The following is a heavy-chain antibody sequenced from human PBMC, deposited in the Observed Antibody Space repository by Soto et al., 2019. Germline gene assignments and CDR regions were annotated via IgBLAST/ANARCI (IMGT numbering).Heavy chain of an antibody. V-gene: IGHV1-69*01. CDR1: GGTFGSYA. CDR2: IIPITATA. J-gene: IGHJ6*02. CDR3: ARSQGSSTSLEIYYYYNYGMDV. Sequence: QVQLVQSGAEVKKPGSSVKVSCKASGGTFGSYAISWVRQAPGQGLEWMGGIIPITATANYAQKFQGRVTITTDDSTSTASMQLSSLRSEDTAVYYCARSQGSSTSLEIYYYYNYGMDVWGQGTTVTVSS. D-gene: IGHD2-2*01.